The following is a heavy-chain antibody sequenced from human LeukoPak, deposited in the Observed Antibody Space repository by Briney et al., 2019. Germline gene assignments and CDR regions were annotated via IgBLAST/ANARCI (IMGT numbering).Heavy chain of an antibody. CDR3: SKKALSTGFSHYDI. Sequence: GTLRLSCAVSGFTFSSYGMSWVRQTPGKGLEWVSTISVSAATNYADSVKGRFTISRDNSKNTLYLQMNNLRAEDTALYYCSKKALSTGFSHYDIWGLGTMVTVSS. D-gene: IGHD1-1*01. V-gene: IGHV3-23*01. CDR1: GFTFSSYG. J-gene: IGHJ3*02. CDR2: ISVSAAT.